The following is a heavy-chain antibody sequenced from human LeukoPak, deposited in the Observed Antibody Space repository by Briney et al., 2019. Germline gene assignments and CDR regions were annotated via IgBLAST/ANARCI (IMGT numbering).Heavy chain of an antibody. Sequence: PGGSLRLSCAASGFTFSSYDMHWVRQAPGKGLEWVAFISSDGSIKSYADSVKGRFTISRDNSKYSLYLQMNSLKTEDTALYYCTTVYPEYYDILTGYPPPFYWGQGTLVTVSS. J-gene: IGHJ4*02. CDR3: TTVYPEYYDILTGYPPPFY. CDR2: ISSDGSIK. CDR1: GFTFSSYD. D-gene: IGHD3-9*01. V-gene: IGHV3-30*03.